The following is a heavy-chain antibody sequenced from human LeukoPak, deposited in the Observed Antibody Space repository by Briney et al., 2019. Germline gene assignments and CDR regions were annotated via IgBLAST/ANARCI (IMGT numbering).Heavy chain of an antibody. CDR3: ARAPSADWNYPSFDY. Sequence: SQTLSLTCALSGDIFSSNSAAWHWIRQSPSRGLEWLGRTYYRSKWYNDYAVSVKSRITINPDTSKNQFSLQLNSVTPEDTAVYYCARAPSADWNYPSFDYWGQGTLVTVSS. D-gene: IGHD1-7*01. CDR2: TYYRSKWYN. V-gene: IGHV6-1*01. J-gene: IGHJ4*02. CDR1: GDIFSSNSAA.